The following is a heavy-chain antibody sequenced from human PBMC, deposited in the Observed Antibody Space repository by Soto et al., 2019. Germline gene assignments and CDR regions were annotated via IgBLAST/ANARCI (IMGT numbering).Heavy chain of an antibody. CDR3: AKKSDITIFGLVNGGVDV. V-gene: IGHV5-10-1*01. CDR2: IDPSDSYT. Sequence: PGESLKISCKGSGFSFTDYLITWVRQMPGKGLEWMGRIDPSDSYTKYSPSFQGHVTISADRSISTAYLQWSSLKASDTAMYYCAKKSDITIFGLVNGGVDVWGQGTTVTVSS. CDR1: GFSFTDYL. J-gene: IGHJ6*02. D-gene: IGHD3-3*01.